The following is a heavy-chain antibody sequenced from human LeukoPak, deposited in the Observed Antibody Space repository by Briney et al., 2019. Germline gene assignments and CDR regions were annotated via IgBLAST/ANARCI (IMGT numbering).Heavy chain of an antibody. CDR2: INPNSGGT. J-gene: IGHJ4*02. Sequence: ASVKVSCKASGYTFTGYYMHWVRQAPGQGLEWMGWINPNSGGTNYAQKFQGRVTMTRDTSISTAYMELSRLRSDDTAVYYCARREDSYGYHFDYWGQGTLVTVSS. CDR3: ARREDSYGYHFDY. CDR1: GYTFTGYY. D-gene: IGHD5-18*01. V-gene: IGHV1-2*02.